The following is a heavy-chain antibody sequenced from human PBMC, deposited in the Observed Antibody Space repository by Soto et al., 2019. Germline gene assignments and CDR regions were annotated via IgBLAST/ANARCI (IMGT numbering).Heavy chain of an antibody. CDR3: ARQDGPNSSSWYYWFTP. CDR2: IDPSDSYT. Sequence: GESLKISCKGSGYSFTSYWISWVRQMPGKGLEWMGRIDPSDSYTNYSPSFQGHVTISADKSISTAYLQWSSLKASDTAMYYWARQDGPNSSSWYYWFTPWGQGTLVTVSS. D-gene: IGHD6-13*01. J-gene: IGHJ5*02. V-gene: IGHV5-10-1*01. CDR1: GYSFTSYW.